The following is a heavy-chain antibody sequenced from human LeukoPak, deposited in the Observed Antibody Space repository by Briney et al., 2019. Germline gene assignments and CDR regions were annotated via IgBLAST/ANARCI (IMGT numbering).Heavy chain of an antibody. CDR3: ARELREWELLFDY. CDR1: GYTFTGCY. CDR2: INPNSGGT. Sequence: RASVKVSCKASGYTFTGCYMHWVRQAPGQGLEWMGWINPNSGGTNYAQKFQGRVTMTRDTSISTAYMELSRLRSDDTAVYYCARELREWELLFDYWGQGTLVTVSS. D-gene: IGHD1-26*01. V-gene: IGHV1-2*02. J-gene: IGHJ4*02.